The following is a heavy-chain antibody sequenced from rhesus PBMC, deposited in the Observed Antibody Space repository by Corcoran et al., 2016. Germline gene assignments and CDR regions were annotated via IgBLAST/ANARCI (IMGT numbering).Heavy chain of an antibody. J-gene: IGHJ4*01. CDR1: GGSISSYW. CDR3: AKAYYDSGSYRHYFDY. V-gene: IGHV4-147*01. CDR2: IYGGSGST. Sequence: QVKLQESGPGLVKPLETLSLTCAVSGGSISSYWWGWIRQPPGEGLEWIGQIYGGSGSTTSNPSLKSRVTISSDTSKNQFSLRLTSVAAADTAVYYCAKAYYDSGSYRHYFDYWGQGVLVTVSS. D-gene: IGHD3-16*01.